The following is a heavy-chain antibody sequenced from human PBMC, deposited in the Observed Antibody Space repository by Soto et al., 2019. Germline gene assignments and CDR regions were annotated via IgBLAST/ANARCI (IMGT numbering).Heavy chain of an antibody. CDR3: ARDSTYYYDSSGYYFDY. V-gene: IGHV4-59*06. CDR1: GVSITPYY. Sequence: SETLSLTCTVSGVSITPYYWTWIRHPPGKGLEWIGYIYYSGSTYYNPSLKSRVTISVDTSKNQFSLKLSSVTAADTAVYYCARDSTYYYDSSGYYFDYWGQGTLVTVSS. CDR2: IYYSGST. J-gene: IGHJ4*02. D-gene: IGHD3-22*01.